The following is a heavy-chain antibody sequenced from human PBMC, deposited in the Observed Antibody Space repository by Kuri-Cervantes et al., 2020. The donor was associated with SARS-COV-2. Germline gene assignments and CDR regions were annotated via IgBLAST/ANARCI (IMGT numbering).Heavy chain of an antibody. D-gene: IGHD3-22*01. CDR1: GFTFSSYS. CDR3: AREARDYYDTSGYLDY. Sequence: GESLKISCAASGFTFSSYSMSWVRQAPGKGLEWVSVIYSGGNTYYADSVKGRFTISRDNSKNTLYLQMNSLSAEDTAVYYCAREARDYYDTSGYLDYWGQGFLVTVSS. J-gene: IGHJ4*02. V-gene: IGHV3-66*01. CDR2: IYSGGNT.